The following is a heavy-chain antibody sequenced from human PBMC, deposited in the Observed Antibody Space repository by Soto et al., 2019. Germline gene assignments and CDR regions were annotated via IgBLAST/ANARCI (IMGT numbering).Heavy chain of an antibody. Sequence: QVQLQESGPGLVKPSQTLSLTCIVSGGSISSSGDYWSWIRQHPGEGLEWIGYIYHSGSTYYNPSLKSRVNISVDTSKKLFSLHLISVTAADTAVYYCARGRDGGIDAFDLWGQGTMVTVSS. CDR1: GGSISSSGDY. V-gene: IGHV4-31*03. CDR3: ARGRDGGIDAFDL. D-gene: IGHD2-15*01. J-gene: IGHJ3*01. CDR2: IYHSGST.